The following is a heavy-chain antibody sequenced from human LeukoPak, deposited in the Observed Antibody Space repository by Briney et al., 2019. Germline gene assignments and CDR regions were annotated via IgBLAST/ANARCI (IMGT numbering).Heavy chain of an antibody. Sequence: GASVKVSCKASGFTITNYTIHWVRQAPGQGLEWMGWINPNSGGTNYAQKFQGRVTMTRDTSISTAYMELSRLRSDDTAVYYCAREPGSLTTDFDYWGQGTLVTVSS. CDR1: GFTITNYT. J-gene: IGHJ4*02. D-gene: IGHD4-11*01. CDR2: INPNSGGT. V-gene: IGHV1-2*02. CDR3: AREPGSLTTDFDY.